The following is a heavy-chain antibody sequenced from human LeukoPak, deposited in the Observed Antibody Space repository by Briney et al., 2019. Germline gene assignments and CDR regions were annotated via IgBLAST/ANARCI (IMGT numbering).Heavy chain of an antibody. V-gene: IGHV1-2*02. CDR1: GYTFTGYY. CDR3: ARAPPYSSGWYDY. Sequence: ASVKVSCKASGYTFTGYYMHWVRQAPGRGLEWMGWINPNSGGTNYAQKFQGRVTMTRDTSISTAYMELSRLRSDDTAVYYCARAPPYSSGWYDYWGQGTLVTVSS. CDR2: INPNSGGT. D-gene: IGHD6-19*01. J-gene: IGHJ4*02.